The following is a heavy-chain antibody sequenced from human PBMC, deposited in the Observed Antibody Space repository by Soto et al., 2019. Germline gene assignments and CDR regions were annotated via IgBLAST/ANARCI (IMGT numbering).Heavy chain of an antibody. V-gene: IGHV1-46*01. Sequence: HVQLVQSEAEVKKPGASVQVSCKASGYSFTNYSMHWVRQVPGQGPEWMGKINPTSGSTSYAQKFKDKVTMTRDMSSNTLYIQLSSLTSEDTAVDYCAKDGIQLWPRYYFDFWGQGTLVIVSS. D-gene: IGHD5-18*01. J-gene: IGHJ4*02. CDR2: INPTSGST. CDR1: GYSFTNYS. CDR3: AKDGIQLWPRYYFDF.